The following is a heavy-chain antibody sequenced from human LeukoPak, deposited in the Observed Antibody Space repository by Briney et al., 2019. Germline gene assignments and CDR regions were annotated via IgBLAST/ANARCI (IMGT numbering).Heavy chain of an antibody. CDR1: GFTFSDSY. V-gene: IGHV3-11*06. Sequence: GGSLRLSCTASGFTFSDSYMSWIRQAPGKGLEWVSYISSGSSYTNYADSVKGRFTISRDNAKNSLYLQMNRLRVEDTAVYYCARFGQLYCPDYWGQGTLVTVSS. D-gene: IGHD2-8*02. J-gene: IGHJ4*02. CDR2: ISSGSSYT. CDR3: ARFGQLYCPDY.